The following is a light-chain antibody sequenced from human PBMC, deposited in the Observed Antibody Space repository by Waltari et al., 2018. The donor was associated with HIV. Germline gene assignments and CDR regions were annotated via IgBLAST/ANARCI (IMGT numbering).Light chain of an antibody. J-gene: IGLJ2*01. CDR3: LLSYGGPRV. V-gene: IGLV7-46*01. Sequence: QAVVTQEPSLTVSPGGTVTLPCGPSTGAVTSGHSPYWFQQRPGQAPRTLIHDTSNKHSWTPARFSGSLLGGKAALTLSGAQPEDEAEYYCLLSYGGPRVFGGGTKLTVL. CDR2: DTS. CDR1: TGAVTSGHS.